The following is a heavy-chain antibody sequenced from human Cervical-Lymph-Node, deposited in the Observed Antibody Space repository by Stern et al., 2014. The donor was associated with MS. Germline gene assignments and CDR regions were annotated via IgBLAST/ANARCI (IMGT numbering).Heavy chain of an antibody. V-gene: IGHV4-4*07. CDR1: GGSISSYY. Sequence: VQLVESGPGLVKPSETLSLTCIVSGGSISSYYWSWVRQPAGKGLEWIGRFDIGGTPTYNPSLKSRVALSLAPSRNQFSLRLSSVTAADTAVYYCSFQLRDRAMEVWGQGTTVTVSS. CDR2: FDIGGTP. J-gene: IGHJ6*02. CDR3: SFQLRDRAMEV. D-gene: IGHD5-24*01.